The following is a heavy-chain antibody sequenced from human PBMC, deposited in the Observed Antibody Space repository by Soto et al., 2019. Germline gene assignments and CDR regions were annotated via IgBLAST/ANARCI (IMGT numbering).Heavy chain of an antibody. CDR3: ARWSSSWPNPHYYFDY. J-gene: IGHJ4*02. D-gene: IGHD6-13*01. CDR2: ISHSGSST. Sequence: PGGSLRLSCAASGFSFSTYAMHWVRQAPDTGLEWVALISHSGSSTYYADSVKGRFTISRDNSKNTLYLQMDSLRSEDTAVYYCARWSSSWPNPHYYFDYWGQGTLVTVSS. V-gene: IGHV3-30-3*01. CDR1: GFSFSTYA.